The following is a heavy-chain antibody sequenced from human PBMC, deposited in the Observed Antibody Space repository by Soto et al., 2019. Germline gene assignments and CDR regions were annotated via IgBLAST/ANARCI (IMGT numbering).Heavy chain of an antibody. CDR2: INHSGST. CDR1: GGSFSGYY. Sequence: PSETLSLTCAVYGGSFSGYYWSWIRQPPGKGLEWIGEINHSGSTNYNPSLKSRVTISVDTSKNQFSLKLSSVTAADTAVYYCAREVGGRGSGSLYYFDYWGQGTLVTVSS. CDR3: AREVGGRGSGSLYYFDY. D-gene: IGHD3-10*01. V-gene: IGHV4-34*01. J-gene: IGHJ4*02.